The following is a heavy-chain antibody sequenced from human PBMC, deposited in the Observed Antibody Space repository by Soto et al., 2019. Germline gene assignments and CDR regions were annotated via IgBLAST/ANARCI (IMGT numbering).Heavy chain of an antibody. CDR1: GFTFNDYG. CDR3: AKEVFDFWSSFLQVMDV. CDR2: LSSSGGNT. D-gene: IGHD3-3*01. J-gene: IGHJ6*02. V-gene: IGHV3-23*01. Sequence: EVPLLESGGGLVQPGGSLRLSCAASGFTFNDYGMSWVRQAPGKGLEWVSSLSSSGGNTYYADSVKGRFTISRDNSRNTLYLQMNTLRAEDTAVYYCAKEVFDFWSSFLQVMDVWGQGTTVTVSS.